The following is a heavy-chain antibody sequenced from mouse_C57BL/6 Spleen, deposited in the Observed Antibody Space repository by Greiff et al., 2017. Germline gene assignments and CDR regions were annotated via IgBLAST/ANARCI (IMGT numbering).Heavy chain of an antibody. D-gene: IGHD1-1*01. CDR3: ARDSSDYGSSYDAMDY. V-gene: IGHV3-6*01. J-gene: IGHJ4*01. Sequence: EVQLQQSGPGLVKPSQSLSLTCSVTGYSITSGYYWNWIRQFPGNKLEWMGYISYDGSNKYNPTPKSRISITRDTPKNQFFLKLNSVTTEDTATYYCARDSSDYGSSYDAMDYWGQGTSGTVSS. CDR2: ISYDGSN. CDR1: GYSITSGYY.